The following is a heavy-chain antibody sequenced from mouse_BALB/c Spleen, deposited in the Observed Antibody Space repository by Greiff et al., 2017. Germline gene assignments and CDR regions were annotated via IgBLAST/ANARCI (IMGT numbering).Heavy chain of an antibody. CDR3: TRVQFITTATFDY. D-gene: IGHD1-2*01. J-gene: IGHJ2*01. Sequence: EVKVVESGGGLVKPGGSLTLSCAASGFTFSSYTMSWVRQTPEKRLEWVATISSGGSYTYYPDSVKGRFTISRDNAKNTLYLQMSSLKSEDTAMYYCTRVQFITTATFDYWGQGTTLTVSS. CDR1: GFTFSSYT. V-gene: IGHV5-6-4*01. CDR2: ISSGGSYT.